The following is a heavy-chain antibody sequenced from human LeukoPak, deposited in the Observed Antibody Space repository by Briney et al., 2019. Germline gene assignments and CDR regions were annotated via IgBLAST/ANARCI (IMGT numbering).Heavy chain of an antibody. Sequence: ASVKVSCKVSGYTLTELSMHWVRQAPGKGLEWMGGFDPEDGETIYAQKFQGRVTMTEDTSTDTAYMELSSLRSEDTAVDYCATVYKIIMTTGAYYFDYWGQGTLVTVSS. CDR2: FDPEDGET. CDR1: GYTLTELS. D-gene: IGHD4-17*01. V-gene: IGHV1-24*01. CDR3: ATVYKIIMTTGAYYFDY. J-gene: IGHJ4*02.